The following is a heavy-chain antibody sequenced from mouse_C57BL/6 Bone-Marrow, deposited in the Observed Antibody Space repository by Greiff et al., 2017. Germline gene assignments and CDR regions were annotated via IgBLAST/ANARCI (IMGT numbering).Heavy chain of an antibody. CDR3: ARFPPLRYCDY. CDR1: GYTFTSYW. J-gene: IGHJ2*01. V-gene: IGHV1-64*01. Sequence: QVQLQQPGAELVKPGASVKLSCKASGYTFTSYWMHWVKQRPGQGLEWIGMIHPNSGSTNYNEKFKSKATLTVDKSSSTAYMQLSSLTSEDAAVDYCARFPPLRYCDYWGQGTTLTVSS. CDR2: IHPNSGST. D-gene: IGHD1-1*01.